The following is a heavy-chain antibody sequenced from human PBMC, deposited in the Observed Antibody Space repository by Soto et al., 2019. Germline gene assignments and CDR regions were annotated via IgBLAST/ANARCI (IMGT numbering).Heavy chain of an antibody. CDR1: GGSMSSGDYY. V-gene: IGHV4-30-4*01. D-gene: IGHD3-10*01. CDR2: IYYSGST. J-gene: IGHJ6*02. CDR3: ARDTVVYYYGSLNSSHYYYYSLDV. Sequence: PSETLSLTCTVSGGSMSSGDYYWSWIRQPPGKGLDWIGYIYYSGSTYYNPSLKSRVTISVDTSKNQFSLKLSSVTAADTAVYYCARDTVVYYYGSLNSSHYYYYSLDVCAQGTTVPVSS.